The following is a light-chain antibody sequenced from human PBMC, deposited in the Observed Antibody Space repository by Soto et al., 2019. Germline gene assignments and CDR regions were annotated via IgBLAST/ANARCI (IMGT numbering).Light chain of an antibody. J-gene: IGKJ1*01. CDR1: QSLLHSNGYNY. CDR3: MQALKSWT. Sequence: DIVVTQSPLSLSVTPGEPASISCRSSQSLLHSNGYNYLDWYLQKPGQSPQLLIYLGSNRASGVPDRFSGSGSGTDFTLKITRVEAEDAGVYYCMQALKSWTFGQGTKVDI. V-gene: IGKV2-28*01. CDR2: LGS.